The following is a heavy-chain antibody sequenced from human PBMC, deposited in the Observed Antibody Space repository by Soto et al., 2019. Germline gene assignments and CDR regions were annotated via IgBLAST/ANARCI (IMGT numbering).Heavy chain of an antibody. J-gene: IGHJ6*03. Sequence: ASVKVSCKASGYTFTSYGISWVRQAPGQGLEWMGGIGADNGKTNYAQKFQGRVTMTEDTSTDTAYMELSSLRSEDTAVYYCATHEHRYYYMDVWGKGTTVTVSS. CDR2: IGADNGKT. CDR3: ATHEHRYYYMDV. CDR1: GYTFTSYG. V-gene: IGHV1-18*01.